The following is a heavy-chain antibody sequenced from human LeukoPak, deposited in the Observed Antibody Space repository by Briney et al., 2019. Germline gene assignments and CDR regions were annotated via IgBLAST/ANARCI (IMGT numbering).Heavy chain of an antibody. J-gene: IGHJ6*02. CDR2: IIPIFGTA. CDR3: AGGLVEMATIYYYYYYGMDV. Sequence: SVKVSCKASGGTFSSYAISWVRQAPGQGLEWMGGIIPIFGTANYAQKFQGRVTITADESTSTAYMELSSLGSEDTAVYYCAGGLVEMATIYYYYYYGMDVWGQGTTVTVSS. D-gene: IGHD5-24*01. CDR1: GGTFSSYA. V-gene: IGHV1-69*13.